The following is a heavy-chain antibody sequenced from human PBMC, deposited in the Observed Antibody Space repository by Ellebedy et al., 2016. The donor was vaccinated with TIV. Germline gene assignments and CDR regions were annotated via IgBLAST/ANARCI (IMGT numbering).Heavy chain of an antibody. CDR2: INAGNGNT. J-gene: IGHJ6*02. CDR3: ARDRIAAGTTRQKYYYGMDV. V-gene: IGHV1-3*01. CDR1: GYTFTSYA. Sequence: ASVKVSXXASGYTFTSYAMHWVRQAPGQRLEWMGWINAGNGNTKYSQKFQGRVTITRDTSASTAYMELSSLRSEDTAVYYCARDRIAAGTTRQKYYYGMDVWGQGTTVTVSS. D-gene: IGHD6-13*01.